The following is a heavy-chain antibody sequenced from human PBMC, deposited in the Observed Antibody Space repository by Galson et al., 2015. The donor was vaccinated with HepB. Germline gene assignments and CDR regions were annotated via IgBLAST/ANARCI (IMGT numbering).Heavy chain of an antibody. D-gene: IGHD3-22*01. CDR2: ISYDGSKK. CDR1: GFTFSSYA. J-gene: IGHJ4*02. V-gene: IGHV3-30-3*01. Sequence: SLRLSCAASGFTFSSYAMHWVRQAPGKGLEWVAVISYDGSKKSYANSVRGRFSISRDNSKDTLYLQMNSLRPDDTAVYCCVRAHYYDSSGYYSGFDHWGQGTLVTVSS. CDR3: VRAHYYDSSGYYSGFDH.